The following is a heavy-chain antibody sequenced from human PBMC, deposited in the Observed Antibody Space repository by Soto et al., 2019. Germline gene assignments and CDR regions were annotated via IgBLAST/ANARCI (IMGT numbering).Heavy chain of an antibody. V-gene: IGHV1-8*01. CDR3: AAAIIIAAAGTDYGMDV. CDR1: GYTFTSYD. J-gene: IGHJ6*02. CDR2: MNPNSGNT. D-gene: IGHD6-13*01. Sequence: GASVKVSCKASGYTFTSYDINWVRQATGQGLEWMGWMNPNSGNTGYAQKFQGRVTMTRNTSISTAYMELSSLRSEDTAVYYCAAAIIIAAAGTDYGMDVWGQGTTVTVSS.